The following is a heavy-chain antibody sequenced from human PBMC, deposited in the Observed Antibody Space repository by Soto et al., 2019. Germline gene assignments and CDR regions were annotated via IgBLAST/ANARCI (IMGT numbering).Heavy chain of an antibody. V-gene: IGHV4-30-4*01. CDR3: VRLGASVSKYVES. D-gene: IGHD3-16*01. CDR2: IYYSGGT. J-gene: IGHJ4*02. Sequence: QVQLQESGPRLVRPSETLSLTCTVSGGSVGSADYFWGWIRQPPGKGLEWIGYIYYSGGTYYSPSLKSRLTISLDTSKNQVSLRLTSVTAADTAVYYCVRLGASVSKYVESWGQGTLVTVSS. CDR1: GGSVGSADYF.